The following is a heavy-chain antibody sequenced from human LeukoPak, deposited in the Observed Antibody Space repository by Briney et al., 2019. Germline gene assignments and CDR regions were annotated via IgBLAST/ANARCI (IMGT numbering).Heavy chain of an antibody. CDR2: TYYRSTWYN. D-gene: IGHD2-2*01. V-gene: IGHV6-1*01. J-gene: IGHJ5*02. Sequence: SQTLSLTCAISGDSVSSNSVTWNWIRQSPSRVLEWLGRTYYRSTWYNDYAVSVRGRITVNPDTSKNQFSLHLNSVTPEDTAVYYCARRLTQYDCFDPWGQGILVTVSS. CDR1: GDSVSSNSVT. CDR3: ARRLTQYDCFDP.